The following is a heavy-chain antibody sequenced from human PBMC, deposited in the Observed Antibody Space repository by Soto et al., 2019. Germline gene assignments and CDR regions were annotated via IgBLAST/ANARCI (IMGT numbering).Heavy chain of an antibody. D-gene: IGHD2-15*01. Sequence: GESLKISCKGSGYSFTSYWIGWVRQMPGKGLEWMGIIYPGDSDTRYSPSFQGQVTISADKSISTAYLQWSSLKASETAMYYCESNGGRRSYQADGLDVWGQGTTATVSS. V-gene: IGHV5-51*01. CDR2: IYPGDSDT. J-gene: IGHJ6*02. CDR1: GYSFTSYW. CDR3: ESNGGRRSYQADGLDV.